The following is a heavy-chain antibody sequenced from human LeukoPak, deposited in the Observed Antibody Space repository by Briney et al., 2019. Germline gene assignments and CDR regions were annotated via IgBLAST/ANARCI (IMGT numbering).Heavy chain of an antibody. CDR3: ARVSRYFDWLSHGAFDI. J-gene: IGHJ3*02. CDR2: INPNSGGT. Sequence: ASVKVSCKASGYTFTGYYMHWVRQAPGQGLEWMGWINPNSGGTNYAQKFQGWVTMTRDTSISTAYMELSRLRSDDTAVYYCARVSRYFDWLSHGAFDIWGQGTMVTVSS. CDR1: GYTFTGYY. V-gene: IGHV1-2*04. D-gene: IGHD3-9*01.